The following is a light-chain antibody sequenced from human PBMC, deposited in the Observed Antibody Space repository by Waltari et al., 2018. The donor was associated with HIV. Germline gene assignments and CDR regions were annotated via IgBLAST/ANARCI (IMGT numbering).Light chain of an antibody. V-gene: IGLV2-14*01. Sequence: QSALTQPASVSGSPGQSITISCPGTSSDVGGYNYVSWYQQHPGKAPELMIYDVSKRPSGVSNRFSGSKSGNTASLTISGLQAEDEADYYCQSADSSGTYVFGTGTKVTVV. CDR3: QSADSSGTYV. CDR1: SSDVGGYNY. CDR2: DVS. J-gene: IGLJ1*01.